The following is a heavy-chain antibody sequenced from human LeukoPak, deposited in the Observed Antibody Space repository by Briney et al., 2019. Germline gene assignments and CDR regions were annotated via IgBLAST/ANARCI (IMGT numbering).Heavy chain of an antibody. J-gene: IGHJ5*02. CDR3: AYSSSSGVDP. D-gene: IGHD6-6*01. Sequence: GGSLRLSCAASGFTFSSYWMSWVRQAPGKGLEWVSSISSSSGYIYYADSVKGRFTISRDNAKNSLFLQMNSLRAEDTAVYYCAYSSSSGVDPWGQGTLVTVSS. CDR1: GFTFSSYW. V-gene: IGHV3-21*01. CDR2: ISSSSGYI.